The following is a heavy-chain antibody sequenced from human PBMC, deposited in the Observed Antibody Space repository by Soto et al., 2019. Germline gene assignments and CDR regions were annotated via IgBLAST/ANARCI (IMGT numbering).Heavy chain of an antibody. CDR3: ARSFTKSRRGGVAFDY. CDR1: GGTISSFG. V-gene: IGHV1-69*01. J-gene: IGHJ4*02. CDR2: IVPIDGST. Sequence: QVQLVQSGAEVKKPGSSVKVSCTTSGGTISSFGMNWVRQAPGQGLGRMGGIVPIDGSTKYAEKFQGRVTITADASTSTVYMDLSSLRSEDTAVYYCARSFTKSRRGGVAFDYWGQGTLLTVSP. D-gene: IGHD3-3*01.